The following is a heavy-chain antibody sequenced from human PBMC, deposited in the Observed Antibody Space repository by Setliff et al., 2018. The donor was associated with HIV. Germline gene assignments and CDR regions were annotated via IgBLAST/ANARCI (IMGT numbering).Heavy chain of an antibody. CDR1: GGSISSGSYY. V-gene: IGHV4-61*02. Sequence: SETLSLTCPVSGGSISSGSYYWSWIRQPAGKGLEWIGRIYTSGSTNYNPSLKSRVTISVDTSKNQFSLKLSSVTAAETAVYYCAWARESSGSYLWGQGTLVTVSS. D-gene: IGHD3-10*01. J-gene: IGHJ4*02. CDR2: IYTSGST. CDR3: AWARESSGSYL.